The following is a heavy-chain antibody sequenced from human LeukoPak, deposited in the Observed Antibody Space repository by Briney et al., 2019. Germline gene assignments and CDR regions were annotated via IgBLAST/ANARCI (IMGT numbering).Heavy chain of an antibody. V-gene: IGHV3-23*01. D-gene: IGHD5-12*01. CDR2: ISGSGGST. Sequence: GGSLRLSCAASGFTFSSYAMSWVRQAPGKGLEWVSAISGSGGSTYYADTVKGRFTISRDNSKNTLYLQMNSLRAEDTAVYYCAKEGGGIVATLGDYWGQGTLVTVSS. CDR3: AKEGGGIVATLGDY. J-gene: IGHJ4*02. CDR1: GFTFSSYA.